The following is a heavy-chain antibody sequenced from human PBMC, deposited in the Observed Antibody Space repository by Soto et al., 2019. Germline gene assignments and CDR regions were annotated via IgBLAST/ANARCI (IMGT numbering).Heavy chain of an antibody. CDR1: GFIFSSYS. CDR3: ARTTLDYDILTVYYAHQYFDY. Sequence: GGSLRLSCAASGFIFSSYSMNWVRQAPGKGLEWVSYISSSSSTIYYADSVKGRFTISRDNAKNSLYLQMNSLRDEDTAVYYCARTTLDYDILTVYYAHQYFDYWGQGTLVTVSS. V-gene: IGHV3-48*02. D-gene: IGHD3-9*01. J-gene: IGHJ4*02. CDR2: ISSSSSTI.